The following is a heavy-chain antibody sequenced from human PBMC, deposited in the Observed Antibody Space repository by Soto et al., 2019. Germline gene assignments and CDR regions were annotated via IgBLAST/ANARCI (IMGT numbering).Heavy chain of an antibody. D-gene: IGHD2-2*01. J-gene: IGHJ4*02. Sequence: PGGSLRLSCAASGFTLRNYWMHWARQAPGKGLMWVSHIAGDGSGATYAGSVKGRFTISRDNAKNTLYLQMNSLRVEDTAVYYCARGASPGALDDWGQGTLVTVSS. CDR2: IAGDGSGA. CDR1: GFTLRNYW. CDR3: ARGASPGALDD. V-gene: IGHV3-74*01.